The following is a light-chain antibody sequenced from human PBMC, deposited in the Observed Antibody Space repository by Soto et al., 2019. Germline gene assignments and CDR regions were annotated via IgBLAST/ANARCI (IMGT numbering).Light chain of an antibody. V-gene: IGLV1-44*01. J-gene: IGLJ3*02. Sequence: QSVLTQPPSASGTPGQRVTISCSGSRPNIGGNTVSWYQQLPGTAPKLLIYGNNQRPSGVPDRFSGSKSGTSASLAISGLKSGDEGDYDCAEWHDSRKGPVFGGGPRLAVL. CDR3: AEWHDSRKGPV. CDR2: GNN. CDR1: RPNIGGNT.